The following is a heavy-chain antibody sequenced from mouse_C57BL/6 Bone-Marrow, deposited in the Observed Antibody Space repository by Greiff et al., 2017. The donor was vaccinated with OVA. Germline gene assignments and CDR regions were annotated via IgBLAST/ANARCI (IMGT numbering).Heavy chain of an antibody. J-gene: IGHJ1*03. CDR1: GYSFTSYY. V-gene: IGHV1-66*01. Sequence: QVQLKESGPELVKPGASVKISCKASGYSFTSYYIHWVKQRPGQGLEWIGWIYPGSGNTKYNEKIKGKATLTADTSSSTAYMQLSSLTSEDSAVYYCARVGLYSWYFDVWGTGTTVTVSS. D-gene: IGHD1-1*01. CDR2: IYPGSGNT. CDR3: ARVGLYSWYFDV.